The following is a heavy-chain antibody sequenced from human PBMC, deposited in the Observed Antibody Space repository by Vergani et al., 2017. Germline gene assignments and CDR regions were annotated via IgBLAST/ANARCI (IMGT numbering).Heavy chain of an antibody. CDR2: IKSDGSIT. Sequence: DVHLAESGGGFFQPGGSLRLSCSASGFSFNSYWMHWVRQVPGKGLLCVSRIKSDGSITAYADSVKGRFTISRDNAQNTLYLQMNSLRVEDTCVYYCARARCIETCYMSNWLDSWGQGTLVTVSS. CDR3: ARARCIETCYMSNWLDS. D-gene: IGHD3-9*01. CDR1: GFSFNSYW. V-gene: IGHV3-74*03. J-gene: IGHJ5*01.